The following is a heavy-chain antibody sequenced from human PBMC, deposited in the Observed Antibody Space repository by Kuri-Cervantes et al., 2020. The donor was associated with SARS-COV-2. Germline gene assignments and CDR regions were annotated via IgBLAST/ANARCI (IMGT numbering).Heavy chain of an antibody. CDR2: IYSAGNT. CDR1: RVTVCRDY. CDR3: ARVEMATQIDY. D-gene: IGHD5-24*01. V-gene: IGHV3-53*01. J-gene: IGHJ4*02. Sequence: GGSLRLSCATWRVTVCRDYMSWVRQAPGKGLEWVSLIYSAGNTYYAASVKGRFTISRDDSNNTLYLQMNSLRAEDTAVYYCARVEMATQIDYWGQGTLVTVSS.